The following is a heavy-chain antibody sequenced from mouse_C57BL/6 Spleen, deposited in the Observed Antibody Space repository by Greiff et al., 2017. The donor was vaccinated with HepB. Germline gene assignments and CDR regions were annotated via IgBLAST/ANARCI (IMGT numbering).Heavy chain of an antibody. CDR3: ARLGTTVVATDDY. CDR2: IHPNSGST. Sequence: QVQLQQPGAELVKPGASVKLSCKASGYTFTSYWMHWVKQRPGQGLEWIGMIHPNSGSTNYNEKFKSKATLTVDKSSSTAYMQLSSLTSEDSAVYYCARLGTTVVATDDYWGQGTTLTVSS. J-gene: IGHJ2*01. D-gene: IGHD1-1*01. V-gene: IGHV1-64*01. CDR1: GYTFTSYW.